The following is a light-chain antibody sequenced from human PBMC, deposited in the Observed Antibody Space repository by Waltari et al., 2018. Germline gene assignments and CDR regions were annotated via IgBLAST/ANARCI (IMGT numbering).Light chain of an antibody. CDR3: CSCAGRYNFV. J-gene: IGLJ1*01. CDR2: DVN. V-gene: IGLV2-11*01. Sequence: QSALTQPRSVSGSPGQSVTISCSGTSSDVGGYNYVSWYQQHPGKAPKLMISDVNKRPSGVPDRFSGSKSGNTASLTISGLQAEDEADYFCCSCAGRYNFVFGTGTEVTVL. CDR1: SSDVGGYNY.